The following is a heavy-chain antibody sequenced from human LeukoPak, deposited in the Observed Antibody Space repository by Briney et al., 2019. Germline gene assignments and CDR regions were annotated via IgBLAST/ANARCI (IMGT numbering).Heavy chain of an antibody. D-gene: IGHD6-19*01. CDR2: VSATGST. V-gene: IGHV4-4*07. CDR1: GGSISDFY. J-gene: IGHJ4*02. CDR3: AQVTVGGHFDF. Sequence: PSETLSLTCTVSGGSISDFYWSWIRQPAGKGLEYIGRVSATGSTSFNPSLQSRVTMSVDTSKSQLSLKLSSGTAADTAVYYCAQVTVGGHFDFWGQGILVTVSS.